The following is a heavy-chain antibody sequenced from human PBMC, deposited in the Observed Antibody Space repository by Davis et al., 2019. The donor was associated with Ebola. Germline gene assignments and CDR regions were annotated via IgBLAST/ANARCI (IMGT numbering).Heavy chain of an antibody. V-gene: IGHV3-7*01. CDR3: ARGTIAARYYYCGMDV. CDR2: IKQDGSEK. Sequence: GESLKISCAASGFTFSSYWMSWVRQAPGKGLEWVANIKQDGSEKYYVDSVKGRFTISRDNAKNSLYLQMNSLRAEDTAVYYCARGTIAARYYYCGMDVWGQGTTVTVSS. D-gene: IGHD6-6*01. J-gene: IGHJ6*02. CDR1: GFTFSSYW.